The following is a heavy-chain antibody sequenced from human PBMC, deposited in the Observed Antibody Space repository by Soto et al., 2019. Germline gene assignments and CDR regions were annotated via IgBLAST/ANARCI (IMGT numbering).Heavy chain of an antibody. CDR3: TTGIVVGPAALPGGIDY. Sequence: PGGSLRLSCAASGFTFSNAWMSWVRQAPGKGLEWVGRIKSKTDGGTTDYAAPVKGRFTISRDDSKNTLYLQMNSLKAEDTAVNYCTTGIVVGPAALPGGIDYWGQGTLVTGSS. CDR2: IKSKTDGGTT. D-gene: IGHD2-2*01. CDR1: GFTFSNAW. V-gene: IGHV3-15*01. J-gene: IGHJ4*02.